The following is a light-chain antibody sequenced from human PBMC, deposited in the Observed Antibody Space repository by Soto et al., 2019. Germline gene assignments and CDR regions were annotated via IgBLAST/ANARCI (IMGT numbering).Light chain of an antibody. CDR2: DVS. J-gene: IGLJ1*01. Sequence: QSALTQPASVSGSPGQSITISCSATSSHVGGYNYVSWYQQHPGKAPKLMIYDVSNRPSGVSNRFSGSKSGNTASLTISGLQAEDEADYYCSSYTSSSTPCVFGTGTKVTVL. CDR1: SSHVGGYNY. V-gene: IGLV2-14*01. CDR3: SSYTSSSTPCV.